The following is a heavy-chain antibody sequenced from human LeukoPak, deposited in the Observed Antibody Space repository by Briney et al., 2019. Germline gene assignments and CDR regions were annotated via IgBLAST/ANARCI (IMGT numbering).Heavy chain of an antibody. Sequence: PVASVKVSCKASGGTFSSYAMNWVRQAPGQGLEWMGWINTNTGNPTYAQGFTGRFVFSLDTSVSTAYLQISSLKAEDTAVYYCARESNYYGSGSYYTDYWGQGTLVTVSS. J-gene: IGHJ4*02. V-gene: IGHV7-4-1*02. CDR1: GGTFSSYA. D-gene: IGHD3-10*01. CDR2: INTNTGNP. CDR3: ARESNYYGSGSYYTDY.